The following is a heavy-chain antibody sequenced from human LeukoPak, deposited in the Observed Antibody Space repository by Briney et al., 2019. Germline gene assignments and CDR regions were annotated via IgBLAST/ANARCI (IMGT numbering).Heavy chain of an antibody. Sequence: GGSLRLSCAASGFTFSSYWMHWVRQAPGKGLVWVSRINSDGSSTSYADSVKGRFTISRDNAKNTLYLQMNGLRAEDTAVYYCARDRAAAGNYYYYYGTDVWGKGTTVTVSS. D-gene: IGHD6-13*01. V-gene: IGHV3-74*01. J-gene: IGHJ6*04. CDR1: GFTFSSYW. CDR2: INSDGSST. CDR3: ARDRAAAGNYYYYYGTDV.